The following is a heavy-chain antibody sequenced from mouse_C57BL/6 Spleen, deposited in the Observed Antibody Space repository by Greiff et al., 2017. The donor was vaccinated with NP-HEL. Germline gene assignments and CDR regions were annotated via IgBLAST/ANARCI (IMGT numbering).Heavy chain of an antibody. D-gene: IGHD2-3*01. CDR3: ARGPDGQFAY. CDR2: INPNNGGT. V-gene: IGHV1-18*01. J-gene: IGHJ3*01. Sequence: EVKLVESGPELVKPGASVKIPCKASGYTFTDYNMDWVKQSHGKSLEWIGDINPNNGGTIYNQKFKGKATLTVDKSSSTAYMELRSLTSEDTAVYYCARGPDGQFAYWGQGTLVTVSA. CDR1: GYTFTDYN.